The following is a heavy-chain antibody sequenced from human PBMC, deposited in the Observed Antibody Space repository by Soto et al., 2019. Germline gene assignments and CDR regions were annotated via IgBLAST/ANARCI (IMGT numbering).Heavy chain of an antibody. CDR2: IVVGSGNT. Sequence: GASVKVSCKASGFTFTSSAVQWVRQARGQRLEWIGWIVVGSGNTNYAQKFQERVTITRDMSTSTAYMELSSLRSEDTAVYYCASVGATEYYYYGMDVWGQGTTVTVSS. J-gene: IGHJ6*02. V-gene: IGHV1-58*01. CDR1: GFTFTSSA. CDR3: ASVGATEYYYYGMDV. D-gene: IGHD1-26*01.